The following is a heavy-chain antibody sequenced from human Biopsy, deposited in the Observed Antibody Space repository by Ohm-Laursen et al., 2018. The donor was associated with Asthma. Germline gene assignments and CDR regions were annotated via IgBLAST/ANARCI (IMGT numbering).Heavy chain of an antibody. J-gene: IGHJ4*02. V-gene: IGHV1-69*13. Sequence: GASVKVSCKASGGTFSSDAISWVRQAPGQGLEWMGGIIPIFGTPSYAQNFQSRLTITADDSTSTVYMELSSLRSEDTAMYYCARSYCGGDCFSPFDYWGQGTLVTVSS. CDR2: IIPIFGTP. D-gene: IGHD2-21*01. CDR1: GGTFSSDA. CDR3: ARSYCGGDCFSPFDY.